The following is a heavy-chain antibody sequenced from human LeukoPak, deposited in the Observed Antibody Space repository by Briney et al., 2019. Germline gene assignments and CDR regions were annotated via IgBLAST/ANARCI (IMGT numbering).Heavy chain of an antibody. CDR3: AGTAYYDFWSGYWFDY. V-gene: IGHV4-38-2*02. Sequence: PSETLSLTCTVSGASITNGYYWGWIRQSPGKGLEWIGSIYHSGSTYRTPSLQSRVSMSADTSNNQFSLTLSSVTAADTAVYYCAGTAYYDFWSGYWFDYWGQGTLVTVSS. CDR2: IYHSGST. J-gene: IGHJ4*02. CDR1: GASITNGYY. D-gene: IGHD3-3*01.